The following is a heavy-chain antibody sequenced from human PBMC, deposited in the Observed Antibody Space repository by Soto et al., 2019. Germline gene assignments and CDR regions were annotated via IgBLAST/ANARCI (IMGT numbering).Heavy chain of an antibody. CDR2: INGDGSST. J-gene: IGHJ2*01. D-gene: IGHD3-9*01. CDR3: ASGGLRYHPGWYFDL. Sequence: EVQLVESGGGLVQPGGPLRLSCAASGSTSISYWMHWFRQAPGKGRGWVSRINGDGSSTSYPDSVKGRFTISRDNAKNTLYLQMNSLRAEDTAVYYCASGGLRYHPGWYFDLWGRGTLVTVSS. CDR1: GSTSISYW. V-gene: IGHV3-74*01.